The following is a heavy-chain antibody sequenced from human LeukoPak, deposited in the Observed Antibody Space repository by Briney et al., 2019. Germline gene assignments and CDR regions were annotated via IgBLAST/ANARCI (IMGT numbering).Heavy chain of an antibody. Sequence: SVKVSCKASGGTFSSYAISWVRQAPGQGLEWMGGIIPIFGTANYAQKFQGRVTITADKSTSTAYMELRSLRSDDTAVYYCARFPFEYSSSHFDYWGQGTLVTVSS. J-gene: IGHJ4*02. V-gene: IGHV1-69*06. CDR2: IIPIFGTA. D-gene: IGHD6-6*01. CDR3: ARFPFEYSSSHFDY. CDR1: GGTFSSYA.